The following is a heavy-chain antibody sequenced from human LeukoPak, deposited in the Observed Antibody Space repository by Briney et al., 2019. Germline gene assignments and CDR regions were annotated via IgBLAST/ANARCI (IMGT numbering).Heavy chain of an antibody. CDR3: ARESSSSYPVAYYFDY. Sequence: GGSLRLSCAASGFTFSSYAMHWVRQVPGKGLEWVAVISYDGSNKYYADSVKGRFTISRDNSKNTLFLQLNSLRTEDTAVYYCARESSSSYPVAYYFDYWGQGTLVTVSS. V-gene: IGHV3-30*04. D-gene: IGHD6-6*01. CDR2: ISYDGSNK. CDR1: GFTFSSYA. J-gene: IGHJ4*02.